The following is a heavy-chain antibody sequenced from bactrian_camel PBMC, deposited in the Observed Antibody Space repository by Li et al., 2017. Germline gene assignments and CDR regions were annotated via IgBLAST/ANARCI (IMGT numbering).Heavy chain of an antibody. CDR1: GYNVNSRYC. D-gene: IGHD1*01. V-gene: IGHV3S1*01. CDR2: IYSRGGGT. J-gene: IGHJ4*01. Sequence: QLVESGGGSVQAGGSLTLSCVVSGYNVNSRYCMGWFRQAPGKEREAVASIYSRGGGTDYVDAVKGRFTISHDNTKKTLYLQMNSLKPEDTAMYYCAADCFAGTTKAPVDSGVWGQGTQVTVS. CDR3: AADCFAGTTKAPVDSGV.